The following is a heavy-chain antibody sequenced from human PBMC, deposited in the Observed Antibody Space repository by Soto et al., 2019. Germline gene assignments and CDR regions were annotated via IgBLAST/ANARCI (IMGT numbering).Heavy chain of an antibody. CDR1: GFIYSSYA. J-gene: IGHJ3*02. CDR2: ISYDGSNK. D-gene: IGHD1-26*01. Sequence: GGSLRLSCAASGFIYSSYAMHWVRQAPGKGLEWVAVISYDGSNKDYADSVKGRFTISRDNSKNTLYLQMNSLRAEDTAVYYCARESNSGSFRDAFDIWGQGT. CDR3: ARESNSGSFRDAFDI. V-gene: IGHV3-30-3*01.